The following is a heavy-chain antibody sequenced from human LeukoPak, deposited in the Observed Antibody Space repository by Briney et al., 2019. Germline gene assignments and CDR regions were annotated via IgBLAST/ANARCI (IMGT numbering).Heavy chain of an antibody. CDR1: GFTFSSHS. D-gene: IGHD3-22*01. Sequence: GGSLRLSCAASGFTFSSHSMNWVRQAPGKGLEWVSSISSSSSYIYYADSVKGRFTISRDNAKNSLYLQMNSLRAEDTAVYYCARDHSGYYDSSGYQGPGAFDIWGQGTMVTVSS. J-gene: IGHJ3*02. CDR3: ARDHSGYYDSSGYQGPGAFDI. V-gene: IGHV3-21*01. CDR2: ISSSSSYI.